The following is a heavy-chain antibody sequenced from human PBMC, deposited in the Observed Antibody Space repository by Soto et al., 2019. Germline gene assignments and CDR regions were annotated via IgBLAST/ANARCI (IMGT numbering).Heavy chain of an antibody. CDR3: AISTSSYRPNWLDL. Sequence: PGGSLRLSCAASGFTFSSYAMSWVRQAPGKGLEWVSAISGSGGSTYYADSVKGRFTISRDNSKNTLYLQMNSLRAEDTAVYYCAISTSSYRPNWLDLSGQRTLVTVSS. CDR1: GFTFSSYA. D-gene: IGHD1-26*01. J-gene: IGHJ5*02. CDR2: ISGSGGST. V-gene: IGHV3-23*01.